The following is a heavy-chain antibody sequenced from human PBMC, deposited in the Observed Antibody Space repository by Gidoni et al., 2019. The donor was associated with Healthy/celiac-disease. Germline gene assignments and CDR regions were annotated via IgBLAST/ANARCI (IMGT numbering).Heavy chain of an antibody. D-gene: IGHD2-15*01. J-gene: IGHJ5*02. CDR2: IYSGGST. Sequence: EVQLVESGGGLVQPGGSLRRSCAASGFNVSSNYMSCVRQAPGKGLEWFSVIYSGGSTYYADSVKGRFTISRDNSNNTLYLQMNSLRAEDTAVYYCAREFRFVVAATGWFDPWGQGTLVTVSS. CDR3: AREFRFVVAATGWFDP. V-gene: IGHV3-66*01. CDR1: GFNVSSNY.